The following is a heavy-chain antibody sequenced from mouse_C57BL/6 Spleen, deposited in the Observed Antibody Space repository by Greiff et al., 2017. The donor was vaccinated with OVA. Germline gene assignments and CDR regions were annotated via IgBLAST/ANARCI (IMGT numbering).Heavy chain of an antibody. Sequence: QVQLQQPGAELVMPGASVKLSCKASGYTFTSYWMHWVKQRPGQGLEWIGEIDPSDSYTNYTQKFKGKSTLTVDKSSSTAYMQLSSLTSADSAVYYCARRRDYFDYWGQGTTLTVSS. CDR1: GYTFTSYW. CDR2: IDPSDSYT. V-gene: IGHV1-69*01. J-gene: IGHJ2*01. CDR3: ARRRDYFDY.